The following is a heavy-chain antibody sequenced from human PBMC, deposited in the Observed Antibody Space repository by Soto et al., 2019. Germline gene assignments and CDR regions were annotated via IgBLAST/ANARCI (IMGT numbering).Heavy chain of an antibody. CDR1: GFTFSGYW. D-gene: IGHD5-12*01. J-gene: IGHJ6*02. CDR3: ARGGFHYVMDL. V-gene: IGHV3-7*04. CDR2: INQDGSGK. Sequence: EAQVVESGGGLVQPGGSLRLSCAASGFTFSGYWMSWVRQAPGKGLEWVANINQDGSGKYYMDSVKGRFTISRDNTKNSLYLQMNSLGDDDTAVYSLARGGFHYVMDLWGQGTTVTVSS.